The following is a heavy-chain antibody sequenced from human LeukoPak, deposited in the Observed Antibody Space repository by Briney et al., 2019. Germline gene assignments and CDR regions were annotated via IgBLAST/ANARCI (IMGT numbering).Heavy chain of an antibody. CDR1: GYTFTTYG. CDR2: ICAYNGNT. D-gene: IGHD3-22*01. CDR3: ARDRGNYDSSDPLDY. J-gene: IGHJ4*02. Sequence: ASVTVSCKTSGYTFTTYGISWVRQAPGQGLEWMGWICAYNGNTNYAQKLQGRVTMTTDASTSTAYMELRSLRSDDTAVYYCARDRGNYDSSDPLDYWGQGTLVTVSS. V-gene: IGHV1-18*01.